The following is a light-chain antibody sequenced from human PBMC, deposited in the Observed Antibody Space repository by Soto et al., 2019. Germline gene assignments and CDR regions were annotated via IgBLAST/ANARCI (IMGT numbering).Light chain of an antibody. V-gene: IGKV3-15*01. J-gene: IGKJ5*01. CDR3: QQYDNWPT. CDR2: GAS. Sequence: EIVMTQSPATLSVSPGESATLSCRASQSIRSDLAWYQQKPGQVPRLLFYGASTRATGLPARFSGSGSGTELTLTISSLQSEDAAVYSCQQYDNWPTCGQGTRLEIK. CDR1: QSIRSD.